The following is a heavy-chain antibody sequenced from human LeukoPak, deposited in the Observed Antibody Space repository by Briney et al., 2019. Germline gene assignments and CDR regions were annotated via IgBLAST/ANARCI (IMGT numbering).Heavy chain of an antibody. CDR1: TYSISSGYY. V-gene: IGHV4-38-2*01. D-gene: IGHD3-22*01. J-gene: IGHJ4*02. CDR2: IYHSGTT. Sequence: PSETLSLTCAVSTYSISSGYYWGWIRQSPEKGLEWIGSIYHSGTTYYNPSLKSRVTISIDTSKNQFSLNLNSVTAADTAVYYCAWKYYSDSSGYFYVDQWGQGILVTVSS. CDR3: AWKYYSDSSGYFYVDQ.